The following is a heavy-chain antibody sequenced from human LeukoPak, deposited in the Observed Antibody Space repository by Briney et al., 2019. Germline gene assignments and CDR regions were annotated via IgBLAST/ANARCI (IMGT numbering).Heavy chain of an antibody. CDR1: GYYW. Sequence: GGSLRLSCAASGYYWMHWVRQAPGKGLVWVSHINSDGSWTSYADSVKGRFTISKDNAKNTVYLQMNNLRAEDTAVYHCVSFHETYWGRGTLVTVSS. CDR3: VSFHETY. V-gene: IGHV3-74*01. J-gene: IGHJ4*02. D-gene: IGHD2-15*01. CDR2: INSDGSWT.